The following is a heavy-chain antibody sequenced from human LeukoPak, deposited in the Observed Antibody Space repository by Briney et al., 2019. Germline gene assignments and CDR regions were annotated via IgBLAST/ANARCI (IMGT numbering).Heavy chain of an antibody. V-gene: IGHV4-61*02. CDR2: IYTSGST. J-gene: IGHJ3*02. CDR1: GGSISSGSYY. Sequence: SQTLSLTCTVSGGSISSGSYYWSWIRQPAGKGLEWIGRIYTSGSTNYNPSLKSRVTISVDTSKNQFSLKLSSVTAADTAVYYCARGFPHDAFDIWGQGTMVTVSS. CDR3: ARGFPHDAFDI.